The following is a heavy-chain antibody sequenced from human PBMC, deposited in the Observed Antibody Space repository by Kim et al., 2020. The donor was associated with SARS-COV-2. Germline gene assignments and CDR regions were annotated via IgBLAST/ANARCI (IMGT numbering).Heavy chain of an antibody. CDR3: ARVYYDSSGYNDAFDI. J-gene: IGHJ3*02. CDR2: INPNSGGT. V-gene: IGHV1-2*02. Sequence: ASVKVSCKASGYTFTGYYMHWVRQAPGQGLEWMGWINPNSGGTNYAQKFQGRVTMTRDTSISTAYMELSRLRSDDTAVYYCARVYYDSSGYNDAFDIWGQGTMVTVSS. D-gene: IGHD3-22*01. CDR1: GYTFTGYY.